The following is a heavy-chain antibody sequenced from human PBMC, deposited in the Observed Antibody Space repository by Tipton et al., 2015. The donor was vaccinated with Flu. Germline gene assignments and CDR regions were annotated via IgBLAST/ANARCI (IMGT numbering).Heavy chain of an antibody. CDR2: IYSSETT. V-gene: IGHV4-31*02. CDR3: ARLSSNWYHQLDN. D-gene: IGHD6-13*01. CDR1: GEALTGGNYF. J-gene: IGHJ4*02. Sequence: GEALTGGNYFWTWIRQHPAKGLEWIGYIYSSETTYYNPSLKSRATISVDTSKNQFSLTLSSVTAADTAVYYCARLSSNWYHQLDNWGQGTLVTVSS.